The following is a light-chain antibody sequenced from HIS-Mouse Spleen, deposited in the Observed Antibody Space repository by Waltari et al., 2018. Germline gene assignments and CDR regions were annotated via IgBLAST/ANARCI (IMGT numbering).Light chain of an antibody. CDR3: CSYAVSSTWV. J-gene: IGLJ3*02. CDR1: SSDVGSYKL. CDR2: EGS. V-gene: IGLV2-23*01. Sequence: QSALTQPASVSGSPGQSITISCTGTSSDVGSYKLVSWYQQHPGKAPKLMIYEGSKRPSGVSNRFSGSKSGNTASLTISGLQAEDEADYYCCSYAVSSTWVFGGGTKLTVL.